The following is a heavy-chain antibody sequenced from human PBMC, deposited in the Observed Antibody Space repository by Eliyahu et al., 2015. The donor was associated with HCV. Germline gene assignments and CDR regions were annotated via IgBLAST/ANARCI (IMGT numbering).Heavy chain of an antibody. CDR2: IKQDGSEK. Sequence: EVQLVESGGGXVQPGGSLRLXCAASGFTFSXXWMXWVRXAPGKGLEWVANIKQDGSEKYCVDSVKGRFTISRDNAKNSLYLQINSLRAEDTAVYYCARGIADYWGQGTLVTVSS. CDR3: ARGIADY. D-gene: IGHD6-13*01. J-gene: IGHJ4*02. V-gene: IGHV3-7*01. CDR1: GFTFSXXW.